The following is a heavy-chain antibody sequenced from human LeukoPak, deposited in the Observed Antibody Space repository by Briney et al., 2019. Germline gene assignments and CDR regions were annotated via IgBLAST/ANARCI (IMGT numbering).Heavy chain of an antibody. CDR1: GFTFSGSA. CDR3: TTTYYYDSSGYTLDY. J-gene: IGHJ4*02. V-gene: IGHV3-73*01. Sequence: PGGSLRLSCAASGFTFSGSAMHWVRQASGKGLEWVGRIRSKENTYATSYAASVKGRFTISRGDSKKTAYLQMNSLKTEDTAVYYCTTTYYYDSSGYTLDYWGQGTLVTVSS. CDR2: IRSKENTYAT. D-gene: IGHD3-22*01.